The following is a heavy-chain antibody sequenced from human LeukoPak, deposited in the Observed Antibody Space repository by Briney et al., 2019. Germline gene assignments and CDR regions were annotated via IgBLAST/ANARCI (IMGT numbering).Heavy chain of an antibody. V-gene: IGHV6-1*01. J-gene: IGHJ4*02. CDR3: ARDGYYAGYDFDS. CDR1: GDSVSSNSAS. CDR2: TYYRSKWYY. Sequence: SQTLSLTCAFSGDSVSSNSASWHWIRQSPSRGLEWLGRTYYRSKWYYDYAVSVKSRITIKPDPSNNQVSLQLNSVTPEDTAVYYCARDGYYAGYDFDSWGQGTLVTVSS. D-gene: IGHD3-3*01.